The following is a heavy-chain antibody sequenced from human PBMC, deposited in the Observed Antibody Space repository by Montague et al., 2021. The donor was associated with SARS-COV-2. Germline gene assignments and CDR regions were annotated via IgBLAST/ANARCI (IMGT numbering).Heavy chain of an antibody. CDR2: ISYSGRT. V-gene: IGHV4-39*01. CDR1: GGSVSSSPYY. D-gene: IGHD3-10*01. Sequence: SETLSLTCTLSGGSVSSSPYYWGWIRQPPGRGLEWVGSISYSGRTHFSPSLKSRLTISVDSSENQFSLRLGSVTAADTAVYYCASSYYYGSGTYVYNYYMDVWGKGTTVTVSS. J-gene: IGHJ6*03. CDR3: ASSYYYGSGTYVYNYYMDV.